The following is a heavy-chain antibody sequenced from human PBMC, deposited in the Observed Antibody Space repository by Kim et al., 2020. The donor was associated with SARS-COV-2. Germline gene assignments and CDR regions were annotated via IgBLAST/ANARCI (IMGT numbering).Heavy chain of an antibody. J-gene: IGHJ4*02. CDR2: IYPADSDT. D-gene: IGHD6-6*01. CDR1: GYSFTSYW. Sequence: GESLKISCKGSGYSFTSYWIGSVRQMPGKGLEWMGIIYPADSDTRYSPSFQGQVTISVDKSISTAYLQWSSLKASDTAMYYCARHRLGSSWSHFDYWGQGTLVTVSS. CDR3: ARHRLGSSWSHFDY. V-gene: IGHV5-51*01.